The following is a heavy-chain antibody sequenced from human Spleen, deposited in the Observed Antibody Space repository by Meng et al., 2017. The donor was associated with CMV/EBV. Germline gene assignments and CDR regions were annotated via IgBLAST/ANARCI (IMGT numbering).Heavy chain of an antibody. CDR1: GFTFRSYW. J-gene: IGHJ3*02. Sequence: GGSLRLSCAASGFTFRSYWMHWVRQAPGKGLVWVSRINSDGSRTSYADSVKGRFTISRGNAKNTLYLQMNSLRAEDTAVYYCASPTWTSALDIWGLGTMVTVSS. CDR2: INSDGSRT. CDR3: ASPTWTSALDI. V-gene: IGHV3-74*01. D-gene: IGHD3/OR15-3a*01.